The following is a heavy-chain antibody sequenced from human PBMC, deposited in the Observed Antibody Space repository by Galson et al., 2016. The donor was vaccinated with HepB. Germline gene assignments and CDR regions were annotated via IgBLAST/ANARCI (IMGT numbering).Heavy chain of an antibody. V-gene: IGHV3-72*01. D-gene: IGHD3-16*01. CDR3: ATSIGGASKRY. Sequence: SLRLSCAASGFIFSDHYMGWVRQAPGKGLEWVGRSKNRANSYATEYAVSVKGRFTISRDHSKNSLYLQMNGLKAEDTAVYYCATSIGGASKRYWGQGTLVTVSS. CDR1: GFIFSDHY. J-gene: IGHJ4*02. CDR2: SKNRANSYAT.